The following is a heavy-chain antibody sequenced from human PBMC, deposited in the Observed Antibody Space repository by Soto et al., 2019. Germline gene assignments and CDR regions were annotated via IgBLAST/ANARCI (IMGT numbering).Heavy chain of an antibody. V-gene: IGHV3-23*01. CDR1: GFTFSTYA. CDR2: ISAGGANT. D-gene: IGHD2-2*01. Sequence: EVQLLESGGGLIQPGGSLRLSCAASGFTFSTYAMSWVRQAPGKGLEWVSGISAGGANTFYADSVRGRFTITRDNSKNTLYLHISSLRAEDTALYYCAKHSEYQLLSWFDPWGQGTLVTVSS. J-gene: IGHJ5*02. CDR3: AKHSEYQLLSWFDP.